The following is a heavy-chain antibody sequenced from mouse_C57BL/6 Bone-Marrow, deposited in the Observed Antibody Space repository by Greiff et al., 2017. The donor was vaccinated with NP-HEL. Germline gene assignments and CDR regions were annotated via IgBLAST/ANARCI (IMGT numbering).Heavy chain of an antibody. V-gene: IGHV1-76*01. CDR1: GYTFTDYY. Sequence: QVQLQQSGAELVRPGASVKLSCKASGYTFTDYYINWVKQRPGQGLEWIARIYPGSGNTYYNEKFKGKATLTAEKSSSTAYMQLSSLTSEDSAVYFCARKWEGDYWGQGTTLTVSS. D-gene: IGHD4-1*01. J-gene: IGHJ2*01. CDR2: IYPGSGNT. CDR3: ARKWEGDY.